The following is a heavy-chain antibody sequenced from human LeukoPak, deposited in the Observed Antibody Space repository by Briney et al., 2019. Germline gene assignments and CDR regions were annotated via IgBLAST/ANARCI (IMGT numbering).Heavy chain of an antibody. V-gene: IGHV3-23*01. CDR1: GFTFSGYA. Sequence: GGSLRLSCAASGFTFSGYAMSWVRQAPGKGLEWVSAISGSGGSTYYADSVKGRFTISRDNSKNTLYLQMNSLRAEDTAVYYCAKPLYSSSWYGNYMDVWGKGTTVTVSS. CDR3: AKPLYSSSWYGNYMDV. J-gene: IGHJ6*03. D-gene: IGHD6-13*01. CDR2: ISGSGGST.